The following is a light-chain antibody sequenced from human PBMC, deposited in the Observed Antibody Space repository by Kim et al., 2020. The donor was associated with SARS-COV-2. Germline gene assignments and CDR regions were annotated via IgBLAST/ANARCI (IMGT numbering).Light chain of an antibody. CDR2: YDS. Sequence: SYELTQPPSVSVAPGKTARLTCGGNNIGSKSVHWYQQKPGRAPVLVIYYDSDRPSGIPERFSGSNSGNTATLTISRVEAGDEADYYCQVWDSSSDHPVFGGGTQRNVL. CDR1: NIGSKS. V-gene: IGLV3-21*04. J-gene: IGLJ3*02. CDR3: QVWDSSSDHPV.